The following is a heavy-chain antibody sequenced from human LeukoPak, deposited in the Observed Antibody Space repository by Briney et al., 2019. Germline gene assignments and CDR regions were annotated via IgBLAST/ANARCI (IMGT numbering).Heavy chain of an antibody. CDR1: GYSINNGYY. Sequence: SETLSLTCTVSGYSINNGYYWSWIRQPPGKGLEWIGYIYYSGSTNYNPSLKSRVTISVDTSKNQFSLKLSSVTAADTAVYYCARDLYYYGSGSYFGLDPWGQGTLVTVSS. J-gene: IGHJ5*02. CDR2: IYYSGST. D-gene: IGHD3-10*01. CDR3: ARDLYYYGSGSYFGLDP. V-gene: IGHV4-61*01.